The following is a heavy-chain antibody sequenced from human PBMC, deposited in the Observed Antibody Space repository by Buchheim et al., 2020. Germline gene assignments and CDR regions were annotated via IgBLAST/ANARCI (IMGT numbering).Heavy chain of an antibody. CDR3: AASSFLDTAMVFDY. V-gene: IGHV4-61*02. D-gene: IGHD5-18*01. CDR2: IYATGST. Sequence: QVQLQESGPGLVKPSQTLSLTCTVSGSSISSGGYYWTWIRQPAGKGLEWIGRIYATGSTHYHSSLKSRVSISLDTSKNQFSLTLSSVTAADTAVYYCAASSFLDTAMVFDYWGRGAL. CDR1: GSSISSGGYY. J-gene: IGHJ4*02.